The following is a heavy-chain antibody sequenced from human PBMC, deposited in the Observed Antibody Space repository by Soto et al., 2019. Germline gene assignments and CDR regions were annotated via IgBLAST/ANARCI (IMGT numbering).Heavy chain of an antibody. CDR3: ARDLTENLYYYYYGMDV. CDR2: ISAYNGNT. Sequence: ASVKVSCKASGYTFTSYGISWVRQAPGQGLEWMGWISAYNGNTNYAQKLQGRVTMTTDTSTSTAYMELRSLRSDDTAVYYCARDLTENLYYYYYGMDVWGQGTKVPVSS. CDR1: GYTFTSYG. J-gene: IGHJ6*02. D-gene: IGHD4-4*01. V-gene: IGHV1-18*01.